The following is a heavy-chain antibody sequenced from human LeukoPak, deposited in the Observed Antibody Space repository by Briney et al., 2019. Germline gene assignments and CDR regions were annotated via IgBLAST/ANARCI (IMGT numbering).Heavy chain of an antibody. Sequence: GRSLRLSCAASGFTFSSYGMHWVRQAPGKGLEWVAVISYDGSNKYYADSVKGRFTIPRDNSKNTLYLQMNSLRAEDTAVYYCAKDPIVGATRVSFAFDIWGQGTMVTVSS. D-gene: IGHD1-26*01. CDR1: GFTFSSYG. CDR2: ISYDGSNK. V-gene: IGHV3-30*18. J-gene: IGHJ3*02. CDR3: AKDPIVGATRVSFAFDI.